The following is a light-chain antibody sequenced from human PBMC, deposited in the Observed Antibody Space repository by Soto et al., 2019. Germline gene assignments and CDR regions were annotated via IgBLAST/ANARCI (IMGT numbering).Light chain of an antibody. CDR2: AAS. V-gene: IGKV1-12*01. Sequence: DIQMTQSPSSVSASVGDRVTITCRASQDISSWLAWYQQKPGKAPNLLIYAASSLQSGVPSRFSGSGSGTDFTLSISWLQPEDFATYYCRQGNSFPRTFGPGTKLDIK. CDR1: QDISSW. J-gene: IGKJ3*01. CDR3: RQGNSFPRT.